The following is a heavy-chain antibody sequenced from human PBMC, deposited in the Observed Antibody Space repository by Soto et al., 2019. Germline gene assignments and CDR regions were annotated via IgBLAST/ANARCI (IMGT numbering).Heavy chain of an antibody. Sequence: SETLSLTCAVYGGSFSGYYWSWIRQPPGKGLEWIGEINHSGSTNYNPSLKSRVTISVDTSKNQFSLKLSSVTAADTAVYYCARDLGLEGPYSRYRFFDYWGQGTLVTVSS. V-gene: IGHV4-34*01. CDR1: GGSFSGYY. CDR3: ARDLGLEGPYSRYRFFDY. CDR2: INHSGST. J-gene: IGHJ4*02. D-gene: IGHD5-18*01.